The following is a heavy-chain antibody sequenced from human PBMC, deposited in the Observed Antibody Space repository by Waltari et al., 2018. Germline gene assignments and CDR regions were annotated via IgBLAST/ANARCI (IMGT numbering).Heavy chain of an antibody. Sequence: QVQLQESGPGMLRPSETLSLTCTVSGDSIKTAIYYWGWIRQSPGTGLGCLGTIHSIGTTYVPASLEPLVTISVDTFNNRFSLNLRSATAADTAVYFCARLVWFGAWIDNWGQGSLVTVSS. CDR2: IHSIGTT. V-gene: IGHV4-39*01. D-gene: IGHD3-10*01. CDR1: GDSIKTAIYY. CDR3: ARLVWFGAWIDN. J-gene: IGHJ4*02.